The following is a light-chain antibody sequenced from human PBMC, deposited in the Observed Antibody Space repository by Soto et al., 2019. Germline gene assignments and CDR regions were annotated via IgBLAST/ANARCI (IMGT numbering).Light chain of an antibody. V-gene: IGLV2-11*01. Sequence: QSALTQPRSVSGSPGQSVTISCTGNSSDVGGYNYVSWYQQHPGKAPKLMIYDVSKRPSGVPDRFSGSKSGNTASLTISGLQAEDEADYYCCSYAGSYTGVFGTGTKVTVL. CDR2: DVS. CDR1: SSDVGGYNY. J-gene: IGLJ1*01. CDR3: CSYAGSYTGV.